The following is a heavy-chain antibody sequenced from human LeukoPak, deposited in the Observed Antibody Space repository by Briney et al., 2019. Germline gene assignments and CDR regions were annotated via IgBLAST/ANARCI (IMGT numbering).Heavy chain of an antibody. D-gene: IGHD6-13*01. CDR1: GGSISSYY. CDR2: IYYSGST. CDR3: ARQAYGSNLGWFDP. J-gene: IGHJ5*02. Sequence: SETLSLTCTVSGGSISSYYLSWIRQPPGKGLEWMGYIYYSGSTYYNPSLKSRVTISVDTSKNQFSLKLSSVTAADTAVYYCARQAYGSNLGWFDPWGQGTLVTVSS. V-gene: IGHV4-59*08.